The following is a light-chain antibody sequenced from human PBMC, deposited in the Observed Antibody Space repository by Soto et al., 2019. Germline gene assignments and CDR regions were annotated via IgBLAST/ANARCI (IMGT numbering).Light chain of an antibody. CDR2: GAS. CDR3: HQYNNWPPYT. CDR1: QSISTN. Sequence: EIVMTQSPATLSVFPGERATLSCRASQSISTNLAWYQQKPGRAPRLLIYGASARATGIPARFSGSGSGTEFTLPLSSLQSEDFAVYYCHQYNNWPPYTFGQGTKLEIK. V-gene: IGKV3-15*01. J-gene: IGKJ2*01.